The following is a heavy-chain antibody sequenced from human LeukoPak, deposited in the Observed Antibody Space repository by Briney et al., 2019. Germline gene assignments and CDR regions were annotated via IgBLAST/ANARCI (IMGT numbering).Heavy chain of an antibody. D-gene: IGHD3-10*01. CDR3: ARTITMVRGVFDY. CDR1: GGSISSSTYY. J-gene: IGHJ4*02. Sequence: SETLSLTCTVSGGSISSSTYYWGWIRQPPGKGLEWIGSIFYSGSTNYNPSLKSRVTISVDTSKNQFSLKLSSVTAADTAVYYCARTITMVRGVFDYWGQGTLVTVSS. CDR2: IFYSGST. V-gene: IGHV4-39*07.